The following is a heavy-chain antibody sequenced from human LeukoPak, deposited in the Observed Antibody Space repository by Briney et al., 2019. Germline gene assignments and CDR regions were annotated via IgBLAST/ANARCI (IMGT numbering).Heavy chain of an antibody. CDR2: ISPNSGDT. Sequence: ASVKVSCKASGYTFTGYYIHWVRQAPGQGLEWMGWISPNSGDTNYAQKSQGRVTMTRDTSISTAYMELSRLRSDDTAVYYCARHFHPAETTGGYFDLWGRGTLVTVSA. CDR3: ARHFHPAETTGGYFDL. J-gene: IGHJ2*01. D-gene: IGHD4-17*01. CDR1: GYTFTGYY. V-gene: IGHV1-2*02.